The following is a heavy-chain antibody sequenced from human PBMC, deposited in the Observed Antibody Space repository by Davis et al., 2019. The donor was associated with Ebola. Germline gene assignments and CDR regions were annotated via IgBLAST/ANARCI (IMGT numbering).Heavy chain of an antibody. Sequence: PSETLSLTCTVSGGSISSGDYYWSWIRQPPGKGLEWIGYIYYSGSTYYNPSLKSRVTISVDTSKNQFSLKLSSVTAADTAVYYCARAGLRFLEFDYWGQGTLVTVSS. J-gene: IGHJ4*02. D-gene: IGHD3-3*01. CDR2: IYYSGST. CDR3: ARAGLRFLEFDY. CDR1: GGSISSGDYY. V-gene: IGHV4-30-4*01.